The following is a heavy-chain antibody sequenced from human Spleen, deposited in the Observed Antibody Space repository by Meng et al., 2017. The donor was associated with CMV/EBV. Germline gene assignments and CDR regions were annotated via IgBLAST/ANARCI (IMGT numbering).Heavy chain of an antibody. D-gene: IGHD6-13*01. CDR2: INQDGSQK. CDR1: EFIFSGNY. J-gene: IGHJ6*02. Sequence: GESLKISCAASEFIFSGNYMIWIRQAPGKGLEWVANINQDGSQKNYVDSVKGRFTISRDNAKNSLFLQMNSLRAEDTAVYYCARVAAAGRGMDVWGPGTTVTVSS. CDR3: ARVAAAGRGMDV. V-gene: IGHV3-7*04.